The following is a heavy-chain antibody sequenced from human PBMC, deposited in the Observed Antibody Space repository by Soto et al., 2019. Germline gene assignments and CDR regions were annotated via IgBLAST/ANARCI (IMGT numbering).Heavy chain of an antibody. CDR1: GITLSSYA. D-gene: IGHD2-2*01. CDR2: ISASGGST. CDR3: AKDGVNYASLSPVDY. V-gene: IGHV3-23*01. Sequence: GGSLRLSCAASGITLSSYAMSWVRQAPGKGPEWVSGISASGGSTSYADSVKGRFTISRDNSKNTVSLQINSLRPADTAAYYCAKDGVNYASLSPVDYWGQGTLVTVSS. J-gene: IGHJ4*02.